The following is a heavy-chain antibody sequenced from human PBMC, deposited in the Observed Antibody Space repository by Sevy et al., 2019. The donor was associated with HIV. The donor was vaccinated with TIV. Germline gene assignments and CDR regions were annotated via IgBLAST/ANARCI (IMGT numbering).Heavy chain of an antibody. CDR1: GYTFTGYY. J-gene: IGHJ5*02. V-gene: IGHV1-2*02. Sequence: ASVKVSCKASGYTFTGYYMHWVRQAPGQGLEWMGWINPNSGGTNYAQKFQGRVTMTRDTSISTAYMGLSRLRSDDTAVYYCARVPLEGYYDSSGYPRNWFDPWGQGTLVTVSS. D-gene: IGHD3-22*01. CDR3: ARVPLEGYYDSSGYPRNWFDP. CDR2: INPNSGGT.